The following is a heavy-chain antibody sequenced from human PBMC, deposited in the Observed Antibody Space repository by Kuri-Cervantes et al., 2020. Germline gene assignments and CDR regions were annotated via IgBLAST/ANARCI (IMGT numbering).Heavy chain of an antibody. J-gene: IGHJ4*02. D-gene: IGHD2-2*01. Sequence: SVKVSCKASGYTFTGYYMHWVRQAPGQGLEWMGGIIPIFGTANYAQKFQGRVTITADKSTSTAYMELSSLRSEDTAVYYCARPHCSSTSCYYYFDYWGQGTLVTVSS. CDR2: IIPIFGTA. CDR3: ARPHCSSTSCYYYFDY. V-gene: IGHV1-69*06. CDR1: GYTFTGYY.